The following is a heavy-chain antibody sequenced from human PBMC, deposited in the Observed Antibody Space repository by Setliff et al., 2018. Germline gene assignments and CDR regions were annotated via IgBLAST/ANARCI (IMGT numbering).Heavy chain of an antibody. CDR2: VHHSGSS. V-gene: IGHV4-38-2*02. CDR3: ARAAARAEYSDTSAYLPFDF. D-gene: IGHD3-16*01. J-gene: IGHJ4*02. CDR1: GYPISRGFY. Sequence: SETLSLTCTVSGYPISRGFYWGWIRQSPGKGLEWIGSVHHSGSSYQNPSLRSRIAVSVDTSKNQFSLRLYSVTAADTAVYFCARAAARAEYSDTSAYLPFDFWGLGTLVTVS.